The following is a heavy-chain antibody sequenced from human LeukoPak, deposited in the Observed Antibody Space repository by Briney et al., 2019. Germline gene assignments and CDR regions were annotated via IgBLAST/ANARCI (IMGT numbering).Heavy chain of an antibody. V-gene: IGHV3-23*01. J-gene: IGHJ1*01. D-gene: IGHD6-13*01. CDR2: INGGGDAT. CDR3: AKDSIAAAGTDFQH. CDR1: TFTFSGYA. Sequence: GGSLRLSCAASTFTFSGYAMTWVRQAPGKGLEWVSSINGGGDATYYAHSVKGRFTVSRDNSKNTLYLQMNSLRVEDTAVYYCAKDSIAAAGTDFQHWGQGTLVTVSS.